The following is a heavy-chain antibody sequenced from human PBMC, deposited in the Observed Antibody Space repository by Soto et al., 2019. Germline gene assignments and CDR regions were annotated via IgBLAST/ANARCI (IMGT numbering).Heavy chain of an antibody. D-gene: IGHD1-1*01. CDR1: GDSVTSGNYH. J-gene: IGHJ4*02. V-gene: IGHV4-61*03. CDR2: IFYGGST. Sequence: GPDLTSETLSLTCTVSGDSVTSGNYHWSWIRQPPGKGLEWIGTIFYGGSTKNKSSLKSRVTMSVDTSNNHLSLKLTSVTAADTAMYYCARDSNWRGFDNWGQGTLVTVSS. CDR3: ARDSNWRGFDN.